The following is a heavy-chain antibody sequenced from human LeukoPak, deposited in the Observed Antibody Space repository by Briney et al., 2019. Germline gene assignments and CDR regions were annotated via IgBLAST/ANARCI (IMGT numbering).Heavy chain of an antibody. CDR3: TTDQRGLRLALGY. Sequence: GGSLRLSCAASGFTFSNAWMSWVRQAPGKGLEWVGRIKNKTDGDTTDYAAPVKGRFTISRDDSKNTMYLQMNSLKTEDTAVNYCTTDQRGLRLALGYWGRGTPVTVSS. CDR2: IKNKTDGDTT. D-gene: IGHD5-12*01. V-gene: IGHV3-15*01. CDR1: GFTFSNAW. J-gene: IGHJ4*02.